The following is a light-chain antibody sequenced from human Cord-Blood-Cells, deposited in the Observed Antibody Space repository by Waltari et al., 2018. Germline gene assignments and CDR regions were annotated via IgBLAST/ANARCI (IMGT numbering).Light chain of an antibody. CDR3: AAWDDSLNGWV. V-gene: IGLV1-44*01. Sequence: QSVLTQPPSASGTPGQRVPISCSGSSSNIGSNTVNWYQQLPGTAPKLPIYSNNQRPSGVPDRFSGSKSGTSASLAISGLQSEDEADYYCAAWDDSLNGWVFGGGTKLTVL. J-gene: IGLJ3*02. CDR2: SNN. CDR1: SSNIGSNT.